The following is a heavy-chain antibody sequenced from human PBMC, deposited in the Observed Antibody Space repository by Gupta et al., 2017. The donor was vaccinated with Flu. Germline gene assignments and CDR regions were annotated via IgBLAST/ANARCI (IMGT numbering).Heavy chain of an antibody. V-gene: IGHV4-34*01. D-gene: IGHD4-17*01. Sequence: RQPPGKGLEWMGEINHSGSTNYNPSLKSRVTISVDTSKNQFSLKLSSVTAADTAVYYCARLSLYGGNSGGSYYYYYYMDVWGKGTTVTVSS. CDR3: ARLSLYGGNSGGSYYYYYYMDV. J-gene: IGHJ6*03. CDR2: INHSGST.